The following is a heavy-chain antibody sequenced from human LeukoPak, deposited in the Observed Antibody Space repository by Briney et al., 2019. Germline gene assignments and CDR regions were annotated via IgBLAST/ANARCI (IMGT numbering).Heavy chain of an antibody. CDR1: RGSISSPKW. Sequence: SGTLSLTCTVSRGSISSPKWWTWVRQPPGKGLEWIGEIYHDGSTSRTPSLLSRLSMSIDKSRNQFSLKLTSVTAADTAVYCTRRSASAPEGFEIWGQGTAVTVSS. D-gene: IGHD3-3*01. CDR3: RRSASAPEGFEI. CDR2: IYHDGST. V-gene: IGHV4-4*02. J-gene: IGHJ3*02.